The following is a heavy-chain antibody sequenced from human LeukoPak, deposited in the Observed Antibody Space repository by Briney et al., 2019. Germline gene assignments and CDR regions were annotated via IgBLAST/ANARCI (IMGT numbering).Heavy chain of an antibody. Sequence: GGSLRLSCAASGFTFSSYSMNWVRQAPGKGLEWVSSISSSSSYIYHADSVKGRFTISRDNAKNSLYLQMNSLRAEDTAVYYCARVANNWNYAPFDYWGQGTLVTVSS. CDR3: ARVANNWNYAPFDY. J-gene: IGHJ4*02. CDR1: GFTFSSYS. D-gene: IGHD1-7*01. V-gene: IGHV3-21*01. CDR2: ISSSSSYI.